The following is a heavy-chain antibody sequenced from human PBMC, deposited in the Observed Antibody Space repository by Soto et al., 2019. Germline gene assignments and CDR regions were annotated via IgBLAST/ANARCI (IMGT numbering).Heavy chain of an antibody. D-gene: IGHD2-21*01. CDR3: ASTVIGPNWFDP. CDR1: GGSISSGGYY. J-gene: IGHJ5*02. CDR2: IYYSGST. Sequence: PSETLSLTCTVSGGSISSGGYYWSWIRQHPGKGLEWIGYIYYSGSTYYNPSLKSRVTISVDTSKNQFSLKLSSVTAADTAVYYCASTVIGPNWFDPWGPGSLVTVSS. V-gene: IGHV4-31*03.